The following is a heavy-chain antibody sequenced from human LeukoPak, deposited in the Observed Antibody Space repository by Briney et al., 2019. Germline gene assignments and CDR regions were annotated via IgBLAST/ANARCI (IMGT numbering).Heavy chain of an antibody. D-gene: IGHD6-19*01. Sequence: GGSLRLSCAASGFTFSSYGMHWVRQAPGKGLEWVAVISYDGSNKYYADSVKGRFTISRDNSKNTLYLQMDSLRAEDTVVYYCAKDGYSSGWHFYFDYWGQGTLVTVSS. CDR2: ISYDGSNK. CDR3: AKDGYSSGWHFYFDY. J-gene: IGHJ4*02. V-gene: IGHV3-30*18. CDR1: GFTFSSYG.